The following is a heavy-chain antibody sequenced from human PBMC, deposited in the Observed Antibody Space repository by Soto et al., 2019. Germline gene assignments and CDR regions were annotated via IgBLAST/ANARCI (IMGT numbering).Heavy chain of an antibody. J-gene: IGHJ4*02. D-gene: IGHD3-10*01. CDR2: ISSSSSTI. CDR1: GFSFSDYS. CDR3: ARDAGSWGY. Sequence: EVQLVESGGGLVQPGGCLRLSCAASGFSFSDYSMDWVRQAPGKGLEWVSYISSSSSTIYYADSVKGRITISRDNAKNSLYRQMNSLRDEDTAVYYCARDAGSWGYWGQGTLVTVSS. V-gene: IGHV3-48*02.